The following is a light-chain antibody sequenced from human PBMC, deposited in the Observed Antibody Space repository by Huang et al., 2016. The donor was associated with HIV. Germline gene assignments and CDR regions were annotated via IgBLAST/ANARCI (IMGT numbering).Light chain of an antibody. J-gene: IGKJ1*01. V-gene: IGKV3-15*01. CDR2: GAS. CDR1: QSVSNH. CDR3: QQYHNWPRT. Sequence: EIVMTQSPATLSVSPGKRGTLSCRASQSVSNHLAWYQQKPGQTPRLLMYGASTRATGVPARFSGSGSGTEFTLTISSLQSEDFAIYYCQQYHNWPRTFGQGTKVEIK.